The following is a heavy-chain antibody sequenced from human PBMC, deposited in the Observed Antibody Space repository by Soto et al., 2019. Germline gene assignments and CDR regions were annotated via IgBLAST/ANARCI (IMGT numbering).Heavy chain of an antibody. D-gene: IGHD2-2*01. Sequence: EVQLVESGGGLVKPGGSLRLSCAASGLTFSTYTMNWVRQAPGKGLEWVSSISRSSSYIYYADSVKGRFTISRDDAKNSLYLQMNSLRAEDTAVYYCAVPPFLGYCSSTSCTGCSGGSCYSDYWGQGTLVTVSS. CDR2: ISRSSSYI. CDR1: GLTFSTYT. CDR3: AVPPFLGYCSSTSCTGCSGGSCYSDY. V-gene: IGHV3-21*01. J-gene: IGHJ4*02.